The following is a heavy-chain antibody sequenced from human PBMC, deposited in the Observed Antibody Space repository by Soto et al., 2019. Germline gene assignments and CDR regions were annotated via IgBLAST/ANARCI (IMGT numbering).Heavy chain of an antibody. CDR3: SRVIYGSGRYWYYYGMDV. J-gene: IGHJ6*02. D-gene: IGHD3-10*01. CDR1: GGTFSSYA. V-gene: IGHV1-69*13. CDR2: IIPIFGTA. Sequence: SVKVSCKASGGTFSSYAISWVRQAPGQGLERMGGIIPIFGTANYAQKFQGRVTITADESTSTAYMKLSSLRSEDTAVYYCSRVIYGSGRYWYYYGMDVWGQATTFTVSS.